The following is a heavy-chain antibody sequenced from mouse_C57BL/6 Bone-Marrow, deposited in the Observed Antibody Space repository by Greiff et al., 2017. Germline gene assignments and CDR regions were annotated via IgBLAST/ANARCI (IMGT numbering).Heavy chain of an antibody. CDR3: ARSSLRYSAGFAY. J-gene: IGHJ3*01. D-gene: IGHD1-1*01. CDR1: GYTFTDYY. CDR2: INPNNGGT. V-gene: IGHV1-26*01. Sequence: VQLQQSGPELVKPGASVKISCKASGYTFTDYYMNWVKQSHGKSLKWIGDINPNNGGTSYNQKFKGKATLTVDKSSSTAYMELRSLTSEDSAVYYCARSSLRYSAGFAYWGQGTLVTVSA.